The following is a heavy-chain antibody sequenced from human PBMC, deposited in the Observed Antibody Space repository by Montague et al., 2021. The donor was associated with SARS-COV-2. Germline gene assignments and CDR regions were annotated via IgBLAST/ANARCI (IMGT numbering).Heavy chain of an antibody. Sequence: SETLSLTCTVSGGSISSSSYYWGWIRQPPGKGLEWIGSNYYSGSTYYNPSLKSRVTISVDTSKNQFSLKLSSVTAADTAVYYCARQGSGSYYNWFDPWGQGTLVTVSS. D-gene: IGHD1-26*01. CDR3: ARQGSGSYYNWFDP. CDR1: GGSISSSSYY. CDR2: NYYSGST. J-gene: IGHJ5*02. V-gene: IGHV4-39*01.